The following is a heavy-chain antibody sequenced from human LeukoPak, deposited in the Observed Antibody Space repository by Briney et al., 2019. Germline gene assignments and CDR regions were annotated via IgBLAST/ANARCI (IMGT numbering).Heavy chain of an antibody. CDR3: ARSYYYGSGSSFYYYYGMDV. CDR1: GYTFTGYD. V-gene: IGHV1-8*01. D-gene: IGHD3-10*01. Sequence: ASVKVSCKASGYTFTGYDINWVRQATGQGLEWMGWMNPNSGNTGYAQKFQGRVTMTRNTSISTAYMELSSLRSEDTAVYYCARSYYYGSGSSFYYYYGMDVWGQGTTVTVSS. J-gene: IGHJ6*02. CDR2: MNPNSGNT.